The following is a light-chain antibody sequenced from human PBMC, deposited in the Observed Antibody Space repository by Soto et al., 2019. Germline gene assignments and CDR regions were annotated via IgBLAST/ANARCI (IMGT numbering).Light chain of an antibody. CDR2: GAS. J-gene: IGKJ3*01. Sequence: EIVMTQSPATLSVSPGERATLSCRASQSVSSNLAWYQQKPCQAPRHLIYGASTRATGIPARFSGSGSGTEFSLTISSLQSQDFAVYYWEQYNKGTLFTFGRGTKVDIK. CDR3: EQYNKGTLFT. V-gene: IGKV3-15*01. CDR1: QSVSSN.